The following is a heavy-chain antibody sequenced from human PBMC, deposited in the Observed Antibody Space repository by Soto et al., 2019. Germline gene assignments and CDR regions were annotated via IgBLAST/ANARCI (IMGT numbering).Heavy chain of an antibody. CDR3: ARGPYSAYFN. CDR1: GFTFSSYW. V-gene: IGHV3-74*01. D-gene: IGHD5-12*01. J-gene: IGHJ4*02. Sequence: EVQLVESGGDLVQSGGSLRLSCAASGFTFSSYWMHWVRQVPGKGLVCVSHMNRDGSITTYADSVKGRFTISRDNAKNTLYLKMNSLRPKDTAVSSCARGPYSAYFNWGQGTLVPVSS. CDR2: MNRDGSIT.